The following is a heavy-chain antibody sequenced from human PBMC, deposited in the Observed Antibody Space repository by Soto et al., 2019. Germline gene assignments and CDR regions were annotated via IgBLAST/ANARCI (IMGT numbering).Heavy chain of an antibody. CDR1: GYTFTSYY. J-gene: IGHJ4*01. CDR3: AEEPKRYMIVVAPTGFFDY. Sequence: QVQLVQSGAEVKKPGASVKVSCKASGYTFTSYYMHWVRQAPGQGLEWKGIINPRGGSTSYAQKFQGRVTMTEDKSTSPVSMELSKLRSEVTTEYYCAEEPKRYMIVVAPTGFFDYWCKETLVSVS. CDR2: INPRGGST. D-gene: IGHD3-22*01. V-gene: IGHV1-46*01.